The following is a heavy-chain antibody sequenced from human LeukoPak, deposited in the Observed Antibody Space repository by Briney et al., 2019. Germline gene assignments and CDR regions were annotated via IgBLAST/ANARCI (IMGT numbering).Heavy chain of an antibody. CDR2: INHSGST. J-gene: IGHJ5*02. CDR3: ARGSRSTRYVYGSGTGWFDP. Sequence: PSETLSLTCAVYGGSFSGYYWSWIRQPPGKGLEWIGEINHSGSTNYNPSLKSRVTISVDTFKNQFSLKLSSVTAADTAVYYCARGSRSTRYVYGSGTGWFDPWGQGTLVTVSS. V-gene: IGHV4-34*01. CDR1: GGSFSGYY. D-gene: IGHD3-10*01.